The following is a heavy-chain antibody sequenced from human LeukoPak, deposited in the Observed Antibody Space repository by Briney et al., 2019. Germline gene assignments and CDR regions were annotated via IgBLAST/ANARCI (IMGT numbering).Heavy chain of an antibody. CDR3: AKQSATSGGFDY. CDR1: GFTLSSYA. D-gene: IGHD1-26*01. Sequence: PGGSLRLSCTASGFTLSSYAMSWVRQAPGKGLEWVSTIRYSGGSTYYADSVKGRFTISRDNSKNTLYLQMNSLRAEDTAVYYCAKQSATSGGFDYWGQGTLVTVSS. V-gene: IGHV3-23*01. CDR2: IRYSGGST. J-gene: IGHJ4*02.